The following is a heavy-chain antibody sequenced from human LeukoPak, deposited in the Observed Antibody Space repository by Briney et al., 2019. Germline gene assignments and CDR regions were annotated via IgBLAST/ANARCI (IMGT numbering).Heavy chain of an antibody. J-gene: IGHJ4*02. V-gene: IGHV3-64*01. CDR1: GFTFSSYA. CDR2: ISSNGGST. D-gene: IGHD6-13*01. Sequence: GGSLRPSCAASGFTFSSYAMHWVRQAPGKGLEYVSAISSNGGSTYYANSVKGRFTISRDNSKNTLYLQMGSLRAEDMAVYYCAKQRPGIAATGAYHFDYWGQGTLVTVSS. CDR3: AKQRPGIAATGAYHFDY.